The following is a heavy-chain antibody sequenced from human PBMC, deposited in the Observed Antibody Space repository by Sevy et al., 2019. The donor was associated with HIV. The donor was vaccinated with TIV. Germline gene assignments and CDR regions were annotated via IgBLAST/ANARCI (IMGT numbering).Heavy chain of an antibody. D-gene: IGHD3-10*01. J-gene: IGHJ4*02. CDR2: ISAYNGNT. V-gene: IGHV1-18*01. Sequence: ASVKVSCKASGYSFTSRGIDWVRQAPGQGLEWLGWISAYNGNTKYGQRLQDRVTMTTDTSASTAYMGLRSLGSDDTAVFYCARAGALWFGESDYWGQGTLVTVSS. CDR1: GYSFTSRG. CDR3: ARAGALWFGESDY.